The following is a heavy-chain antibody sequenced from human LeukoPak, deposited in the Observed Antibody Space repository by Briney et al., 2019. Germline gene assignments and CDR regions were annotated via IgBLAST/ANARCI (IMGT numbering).Heavy chain of an antibody. CDR1: GYSFNTYW. CDR3: GKRGAAGGRVSDY. Sequence: GESLQISCKGSGYSFNTYWIGWVRQMPGKGLEWMGIIYPGDSDTRYSPSFQGQVTISADKSISTAYLQWNSLKAADTAMYYCGKRGAAGGRVSDYWGQGTPVTLPS. V-gene: IGHV5-51*01. J-gene: IGHJ4*02. CDR2: IYPGDSDT. D-gene: IGHD1-26*01.